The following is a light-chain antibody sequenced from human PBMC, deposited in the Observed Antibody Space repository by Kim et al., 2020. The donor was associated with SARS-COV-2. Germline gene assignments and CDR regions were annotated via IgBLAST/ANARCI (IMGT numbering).Light chain of an antibody. J-gene: IGKJ1*01. V-gene: IGKV1-39*01. Sequence: ASVGDRVTVTCRESQNINNFLNWYQQKPGKAPDVLIYAASNLQSGVPSRFSGSGSGTDFTLTINSLQPEDFATYYCQQSYNTPRTFGQGTKVDIK. CDR2: AAS. CDR1: QNINNF. CDR3: QQSYNTPRT.